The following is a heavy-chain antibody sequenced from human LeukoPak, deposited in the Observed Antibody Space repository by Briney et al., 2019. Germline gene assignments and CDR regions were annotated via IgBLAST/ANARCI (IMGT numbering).Heavy chain of an antibody. CDR2: INSDGSSA. CDR3: AKEGVTGYYGNYMDV. D-gene: IGHD3-9*01. V-gene: IGHV3-74*01. CDR1: GFTFSSYW. J-gene: IGHJ6*03. Sequence: GGSLRLSCAASGFTFSSYWMHWVRQAPGKGLVWVSRINSDGSSASYADSVKGRFTISRDNAKNTLYLQMNSLRAEDTAVYYCAKEGVTGYYGNYMDVWGKGTTVTVSS.